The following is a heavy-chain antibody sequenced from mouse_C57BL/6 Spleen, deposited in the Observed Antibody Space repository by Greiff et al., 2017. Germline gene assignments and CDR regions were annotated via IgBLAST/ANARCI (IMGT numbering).Heavy chain of an antibody. CDR3: ARGTPYYFDY. V-gene: IGHV3-6*01. CDR1: GYSITSGYY. J-gene: IGHJ2*01. CDR2: ISYDGSN. D-gene: IGHD2-14*01. Sequence: EVHLVESGPGLEKPSQSLSLTCSVTGYSITSGYYWNWIRQFPGNKLEWMGYISYDGSNNYNPSLKNRISITRDTSKNQFFLKLNSVTTEDTATYYCARGTPYYFDYWGQGTTLTVSS.